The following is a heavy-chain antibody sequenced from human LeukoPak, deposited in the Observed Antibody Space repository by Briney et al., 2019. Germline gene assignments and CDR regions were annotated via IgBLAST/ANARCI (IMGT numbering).Heavy chain of an antibody. Sequence: SETLSLTCTVSGGSISSSSYYWGWIRQPPGKGLEWIGSIYYSGSTYYNPSLKSRVTISVDTSKNQFSLKLSSVTAADTAVYYCARCVGSGGYCPFDYWGQGTLVTVSS. CDR1: GGSISSSSYY. J-gene: IGHJ4*02. V-gene: IGHV4-39*01. CDR2: IYYSGST. CDR3: ARCVGSGGYCPFDY. D-gene: IGHD3-10*01.